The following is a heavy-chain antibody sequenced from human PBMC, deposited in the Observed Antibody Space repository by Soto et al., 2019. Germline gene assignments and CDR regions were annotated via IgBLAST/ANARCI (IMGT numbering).Heavy chain of an antibody. CDR3: TKPPYSSGWYRVY. Sequence: EVQLLESGGGLVQPGGSLRLSCAASGFTFSSYAMSWVRQAPGKGLEWVSAISGSGGSTYYADSVKGRFTISRDNSKNTLYLQMNSLRAEDTAVYYCTKPPYSSGWYRVYWGQGTLVTVSS. V-gene: IGHV3-23*01. CDR1: GFTFSSYA. D-gene: IGHD6-19*01. J-gene: IGHJ4*02. CDR2: ISGSGGST.